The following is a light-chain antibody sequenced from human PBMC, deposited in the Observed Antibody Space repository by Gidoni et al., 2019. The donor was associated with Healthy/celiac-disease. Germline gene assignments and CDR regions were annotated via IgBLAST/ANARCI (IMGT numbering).Light chain of an antibody. V-gene: IGLV1-47*02. Sequence: QSVLTQPPSASGPPGQWVNSSCSGSSPHIGSNYVYCDQQLPGTAPTLRIYSNNQRPSGVPDRFSGSKSGTSASLAISGLRSEDEADYYCAAWDDSLSVLFGGGTKLTVL. J-gene: IGLJ3*02. CDR2: SNN. CDR3: AAWDDSLSVL. CDR1: SPHIGSNY.